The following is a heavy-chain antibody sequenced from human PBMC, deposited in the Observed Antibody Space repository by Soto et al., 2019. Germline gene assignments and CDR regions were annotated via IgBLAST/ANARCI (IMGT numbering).Heavy chain of an antibody. D-gene: IGHD3-10*01. Sequence: SETLSLTCAVYGGSFSGYYWSWIRQPPGKGLEWIGEINHSGSTNYNPSLKSRVTISVDTSKNQFSLKLSSVTAADTAVYYCERAGAMVRGVILFWGQGTLVTVSS. CDR2: INHSGST. V-gene: IGHV4-34*01. CDR3: ERAGAMVRGVILF. CDR1: GGSFSGYY. J-gene: IGHJ4*02.